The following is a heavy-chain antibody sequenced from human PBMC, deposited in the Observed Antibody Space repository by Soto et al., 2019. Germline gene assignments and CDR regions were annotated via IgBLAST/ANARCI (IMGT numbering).Heavy chain of an antibody. CDR1: GFTFDYYW. D-gene: IGHD1-26*01. J-gene: IGHJ3*01. V-gene: IGHV3-74*01. Sequence: EVQLVESGGGLVQPGESLRLSCAASGFTFDYYWMHWVRQAPGKGLVWVSRIHSDGTSTTYADSVKGRFTISRDNAKNTLSLQMNSLRAEDTAVYYCARGDRGAFDLRGQGTVVTVSS. CDR3: ARGDRGAFDL. CDR2: IHSDGTST.